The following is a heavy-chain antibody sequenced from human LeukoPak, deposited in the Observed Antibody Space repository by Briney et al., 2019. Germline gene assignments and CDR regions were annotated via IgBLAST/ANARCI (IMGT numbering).Heavy chain of an antibody. CDR1: GGSISSYY. V-gene: IGHV4-59*01. CDR3: ATGGNSVGWFDP. D-gene: IGHD4-23*01. J-gene: IGHJ5*02. CDR2: IYYSGST. Sequence: PSETLSLTCTVSGGSISSYYWSWIRQPPGKGLEWIGYIYYSGSTNYNPSLKSRVTISVDTSKNQFSLKLSSVTAAVTAVYYCATGGNSVGWFDPWGQGTLVTVSS.